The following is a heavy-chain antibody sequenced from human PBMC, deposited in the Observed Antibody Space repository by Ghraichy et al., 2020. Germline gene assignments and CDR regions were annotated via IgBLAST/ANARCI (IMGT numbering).Heavy chain of an antibody. Sequence: SETLSLTCAVYGGSFSGYYWSWIRQPPGKGLEWIGEINHSGSTNYNPSLKSRVTISVDTSKNQFSLKLSSVTAADTAVYYCARGGKAWDYYYMDVWGKGTTVTVSS. D-gene: IGHD1-14*01. CDR1: GGSFSGYY. CDR3: ARGGKAWDYYYMDV. CDR2: INHSGST. J-gene: IGHJ6*03. V-gene: IGHV4-34*01.